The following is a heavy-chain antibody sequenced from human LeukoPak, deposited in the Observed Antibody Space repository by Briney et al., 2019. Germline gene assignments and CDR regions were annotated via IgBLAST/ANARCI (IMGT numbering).Heavy chain of an antibody. D-gene: IGHD3-10*01. CDR3: ARIHDLYGSAGY. CDR2: IYYSGST. J-gene: IGHJ4*02. Sequence: SETLSLTCTVSGGSISSSSYYWGWIRQPPGKGLEWIGSIYYSGSTYYNPSLKSRVTISVDTSKNQFSLKLSSVTAADTAVYYCARIHDLYGSAGYWGQGTLVTVSS. CDR1: GGSISSSSYY. V-gene: IGHV4-39*07.